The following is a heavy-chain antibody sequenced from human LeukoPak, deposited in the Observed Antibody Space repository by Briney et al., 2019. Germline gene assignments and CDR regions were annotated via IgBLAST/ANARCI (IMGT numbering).Heavy chain of an antibody. J-gene: IGHJ4*02. Sequence: PGASVKVSCEASGYTFTDYYMHWVQQAPGKGLEWMGRVDPEDGETIYAEKFQGRVTITADTSTDTAYMELSSLRSEDTAVYYCATDTPAAGTVEVGYWGQGTLVTVSS. CDR3: ATDTPAAGTVEVGY. CDR2: VDPEDGET. CDR1: GYTFTDYY. D-gene: IGHD6-13*01. V-gene: IGHV1-69-2*01.